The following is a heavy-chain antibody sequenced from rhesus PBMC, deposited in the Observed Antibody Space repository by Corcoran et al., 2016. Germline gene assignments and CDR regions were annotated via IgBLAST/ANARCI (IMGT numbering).Heavy chain of an antibody. D-gene: IGHD1-44*01. V-gene: IGHV1S2*01. J-gene: IGHJ4*01. CDR3: GRGAEIDS. CDR1: GYIFTYYY. Sequence: QVQLAQSGAEVKKPGSSVKVSCKASGYIFTYYYIHWVRQAPREGLEWMGWINPDNGNTKSAQRCQGRVTMTRDTSTNTAYLELNSLRSEDTAVYYCGRGAEIDSWGQGVLVTVSS. CDR2: INPDNGNT.